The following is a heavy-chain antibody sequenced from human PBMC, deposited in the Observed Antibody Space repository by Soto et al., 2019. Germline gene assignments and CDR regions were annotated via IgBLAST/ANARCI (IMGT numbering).Heavy chain of an antibody. J-gene: IGHJ6*02. V-gene: IGHV4-59*01. CDR1: GGSISSYY. D-gene: IGHD3-10*01. CDR3: AGVLYYYGSGSHYGMDV. Sequence: SETLSLTCTVSGGSISSYYWSWIRQPPGKGLEWIGYIYYSGSTNYNPSLKSRVTISVDTSKNQFSLKPSSVTAADTAVYYCAGVLYYYGSGSHYGMDVWGQGTTVTVSS. CDR2: IYYSGST.